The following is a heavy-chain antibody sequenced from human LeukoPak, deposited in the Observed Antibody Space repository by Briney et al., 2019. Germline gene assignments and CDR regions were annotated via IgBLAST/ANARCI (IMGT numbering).Heavy chain of an antibody. CDR2: INPNSGGT. J-gene: IGHJ4*02. D-gene: IGHD6-19*01. Sequence: ASVKVSCKASGYTFTGYYMHWVRQAPGQGLEWMGWINPNSGGTNYAQKFQGWVTMTRDTSISTAYMELSRLRSDDTAVYYCARDLEPYSSGWYSFDYWGQGTLVTVSS. CDR1: GYTFTGYY. V-gene: IGHV1-2*04. CDR3: ARDLEPYSSGWYSFDY.